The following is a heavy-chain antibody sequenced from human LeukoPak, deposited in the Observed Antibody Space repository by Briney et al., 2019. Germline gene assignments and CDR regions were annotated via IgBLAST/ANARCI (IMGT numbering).Heavy chain of an antibody. V-gene: IGHV5-51*01. CDR1: GYRFTSYW. D-gene: IGHD3-22*01. J-gene: IGHJ3*02. Sequence: GESLQISCKGSGYRFTSYWIGWVRPMPGKGREWMGIIYSGDSDTRYSPSFQGQVTLSVDKSISTAYLQWGSLKASDTAMYYCARPRYYDSSGYAFDIWGRGTMVTVSS. CDR3: ARPRYYDSSGYAFDI. CDR2: IYSGDSDT.